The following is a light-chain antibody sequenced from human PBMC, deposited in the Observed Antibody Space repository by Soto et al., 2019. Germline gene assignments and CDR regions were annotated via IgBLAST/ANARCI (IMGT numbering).Light chain of an antibody. Sequence: EIVMTQSPATLSVSPGERATLSCRASQSVSSTLVWYQQKPGQAPRLLIHGAFTRATGIPARFSGSGSGTDFTLTISSLEPEDFALYYCQQRNSWPPITFGQGTRLEIK. CDR1: QSVSST. CDR3: QQRNSWPPIT. CDR2: GAF. J-gene: IGKJ5*01. V-gene: IGKV3-15*01.